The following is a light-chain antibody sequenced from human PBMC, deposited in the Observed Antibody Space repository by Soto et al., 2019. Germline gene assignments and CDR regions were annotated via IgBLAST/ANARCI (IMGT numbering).Light chain of an antibody. Sequence: QPVLTQPPSASGTPGQRVPISCSGSSSNIGTNTVNWYQQLPGTAPKLLIYSNDQRPSGVPDRFSGSKSGTSASLAISGLQAEDEADYYCSSYTSSSTPVVFGGGTKLTVL. CDR1: SSNIGTNT. CDR2: SND. CDR3: SSYTSSSTPVV. V-gene: IGLV1-44*01. J-gene: IGLJ2*01.